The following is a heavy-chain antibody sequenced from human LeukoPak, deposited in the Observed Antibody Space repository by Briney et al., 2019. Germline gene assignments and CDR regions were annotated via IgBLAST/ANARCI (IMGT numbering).Heavy chain of an antibody. J-gene: IGHJ4*02. CDR2: INHSGST. V-gene: IGHV4-34*01. Sequence: SETLSLTCAVYVGSLSGYYWSWIRQPPGKGLECIVEINHSGSTNYNPSLKSRVTISVDTSKTQFSLKLCSVAAADTAVYYCASQARTYYDFWSGYGHFDYWGQGTLVTVSS. CDR3: ASQARTYYDFWSGYGHFDY. D-gene: IGHD3-3*01. CDR1: VGSLSGYY.